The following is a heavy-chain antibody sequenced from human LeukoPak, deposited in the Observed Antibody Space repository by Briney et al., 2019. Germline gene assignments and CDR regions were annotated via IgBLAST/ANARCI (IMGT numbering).Heavy chain of an antibody. D-gene: IGHD3-22*01. CDR1: GFSLSSYG. V-gene: IGHV3-33*01. CDR3: ARDPSYSGYYFDY. J-gene: IGHJ4*02. CDR2: IWYDGSNK. Sequence: GGSLRLSCAASGFSLSSYGMHWVRQAPGKGLEWVAVIWYDGSNKYYADSVKGRFTISRDNSKNTLYLQMNSLRAEDTAVYYCARDPSYSGYYFDYWGQGTLVTVSS.